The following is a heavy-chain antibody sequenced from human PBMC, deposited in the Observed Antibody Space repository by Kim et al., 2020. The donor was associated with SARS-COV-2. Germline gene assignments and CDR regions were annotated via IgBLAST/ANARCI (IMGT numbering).Heavy chain of an antibody. V-gene: IGHV4-39*01. J-gene: IGHJ4*02. Sequence: SETLSLTCTVSGGSISSSSYYWGWIRQPPGKGLAWIGSISYSGGTYFNPSLKSRVTISVDTSKNQFSLKLSSVTAADTAVYYCARVPHSVWFGEDRLYYFDYWGQGTLVTVSS. CDR3: ARVPHSVWFGEDRLYYFDY. CDR1: GGSISSSSYY. D-gene: IGHD3-10*01. CDR2: ISYSGGT.